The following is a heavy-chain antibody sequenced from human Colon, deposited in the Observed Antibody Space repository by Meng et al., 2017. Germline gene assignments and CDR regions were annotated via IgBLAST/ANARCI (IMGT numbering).Heavy chain of an antibody. Sequence: QQSGPGAVQPLGTLSLTFNVSGDSISNGHWGGWVRQPPGKGLEWLGEIAHNGGTSSNPSLKSRLTISVDKANNQFSLKLTSVSAADTALYYCARRVQYSSGYYYFDFWGQGTLVTVSS. V-gene: IGHV4-4*02. CDR2: IAHNGGT. CDR3: ARRVQYSSGYYYFDF. J-gene: IGHJ4*02. CDR1: GDSISNGHW. D-gene: IGHD3-22*01.